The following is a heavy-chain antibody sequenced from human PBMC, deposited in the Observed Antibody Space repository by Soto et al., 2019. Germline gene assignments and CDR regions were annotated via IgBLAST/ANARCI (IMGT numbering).Heavy chain of an antibody. CDR3: ARGGGWLPDY. CDR2: IHYSGIT. V-gene: IGHV4-59*01. D-gene: IGHD2-15*01. J-gene: IGHJ4*02. Sequence: QVQLQESGPGLVKPSETLSLSCTVSGGSISGYYWTWIRQPPGKGLEWIGHIHYSGITNYIPSLNSRVSISVDTSKTQFSLILTSVTAADMAVYYCARGGGWLPDYWGQGTLVIVSS. CDR1: GGSISGYY.